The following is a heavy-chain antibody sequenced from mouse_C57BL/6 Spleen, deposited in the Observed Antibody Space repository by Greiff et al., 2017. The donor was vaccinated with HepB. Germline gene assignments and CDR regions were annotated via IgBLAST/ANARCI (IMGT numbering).Heavy chain of an antibody. V-gene: IGHV3-5*01. J-gene: IGHJ3*01. CDR2: IYYSGTN. Sequence: EVQVVESGPGLVKPSQTVFLTCTVTGFSITTGNYRWSWIRPFPGNKLEWIGYIYYSGTNSYNPSLTSRTSITSDTPKNQFFLEMNSLTAEDTATYYCARDWPNWDWFSYWGQGTLVTVSA. CDR1: GFSITTGNYR. D-gene: IGHD4-1*01. CDR3: ARDWPNWDWFSY.